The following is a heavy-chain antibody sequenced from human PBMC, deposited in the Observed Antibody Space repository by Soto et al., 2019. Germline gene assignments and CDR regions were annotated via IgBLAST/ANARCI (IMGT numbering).Heavy chain of an antibody. CDR1: GGSFSDFY. CDR3: GPRGAVADPRGY. CDR2: INHSGST. J-gene: IGHJ4*02. V-gene: IGHV4-34*01. D-gene: IGHD6-19*01. Sequence: QVQLQQWGAGLWKPSETLSLTCAVYGGSFSDFYWTWIRQLPGKGLEWIGEINHSGSTNYNPSLKSRVAISVDTSKNQFSLNLRSVTAADTAVYYCGPRGAVADPRGYWGQGTLVTVSS.